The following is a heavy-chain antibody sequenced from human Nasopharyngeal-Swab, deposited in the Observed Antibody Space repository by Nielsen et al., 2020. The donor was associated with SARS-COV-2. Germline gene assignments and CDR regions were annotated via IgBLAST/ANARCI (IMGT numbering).Heavy chain of an antibody. CDR2: ISWNSGSI. J-gene: IGHJ6*02. CDR1: GFTFDDYA. Sequence: GGSLRLSCAASGFTFDDYAMHWVRQAPGKGLEWVSGISWNSGSIVYADSVKGRFTISRDNAKNSLYLQMNSLRAEDTALYYCAKDRKGVAGPYYYYGMDVWGQGTTVTVSS. V-gene: IGHV3-9*01. D-gene: IGHD6-19*01. CDR3: AKDRKGVAGPYYYYGMDV.